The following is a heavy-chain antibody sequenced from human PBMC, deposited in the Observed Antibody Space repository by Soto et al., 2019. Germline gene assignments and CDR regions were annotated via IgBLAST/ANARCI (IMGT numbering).Heavy chain of an antibody. V-gene: IGHV3-7*05. D-gene: IGHD3-3*01. CDR3: ARAPEEWNGGTSSAPLSY. CDR2: IKQDAREK. CDR1: GFTFSNYW. J-gene: IGHJ1*01. Sequence: EVQLVESGGGLVQPGGSLRLSCAASGFTFSNYWMSWVRQAPGKGPEWVANIKQDAREKNYVDSVKGRFTISRDNARNSLYLQMNSLRAEDTAAYYCARAPEEWNGGTSSAPLSYWGQGILVTVSS.